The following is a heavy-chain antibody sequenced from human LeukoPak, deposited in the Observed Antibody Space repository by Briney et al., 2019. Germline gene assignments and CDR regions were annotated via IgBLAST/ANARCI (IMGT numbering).Heavy chain of an antibody. V-gene: IGHV1-69*05. CDR2: IIPIFGTA. Sequence: ASVKVSCKASGGTFSSYAISWVRQAPGQGLEWMGGIIPIFGTANYAQKFQGRVTITTDESTSTAYMELSSLRSEDTAVYYCADVTGNYVDYWGQGTLVTVSS. CDR1: GGTFSSYA. D-gene: IGHD1-20*01. CDR3: ADVTGNYVDY. J-gene: IGHJ4*02.